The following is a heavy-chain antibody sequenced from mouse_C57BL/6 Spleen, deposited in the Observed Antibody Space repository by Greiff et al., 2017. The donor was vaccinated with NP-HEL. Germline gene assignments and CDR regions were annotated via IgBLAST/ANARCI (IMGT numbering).Heavy chain of an antibody. V-gene: IGHV14-2*01. D-gene: IGHD1-1*02. Sequence: EVQLKESGAELVKPGASVKLSCTASGFNIQDYYMPWVKQRTEQGLEWIGRIDPEDGETKSAPKFQGKATITADTSSNTAYLQLSSLTSEDTAVYYCARILWSHYFDYWGQGTTLTVSS. CDR3: ARILWSHYFDY. CDR1: GFNIQDYY. J-gene: IGHJ2*01. CDR2: IDPEDGET.